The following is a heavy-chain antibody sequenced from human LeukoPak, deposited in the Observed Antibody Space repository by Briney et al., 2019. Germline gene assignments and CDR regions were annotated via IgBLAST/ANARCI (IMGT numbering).Heavy chain of an antibody. CDR3: ARLVAEAIGMGLDY. CDR1: GYTLTGYY. Sequence: ASVKVSCKASGYTLTGYYIHWVRQAPGQGLEWMGWINPNSGGTNYAQKFQGRVTMTRDTSISTAYMELSRLRSDDTAVYYCARLVAEAIGMGLDYWGQGALVTVSS. D-gene: IGHD6-19*01. V-gene: IGHV1-2*02. CDR2: INPNSGGT. J-gene: IGHJ4*02.